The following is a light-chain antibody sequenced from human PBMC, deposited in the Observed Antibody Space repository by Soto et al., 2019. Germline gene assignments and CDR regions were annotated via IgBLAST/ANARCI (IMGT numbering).Light chain of an antibody. V-gene: IGLV4-60*02. CDR2: LEGSGSY. CDR3: ETWDTNVVV. CDR1: SGHSTYI. Sequence: QLVLTQSSSASASLGSSVKLTCTLSSGHSTYIIAWHQQQPGKAPRYLMKLEGSGSYNKGSGIPDRFSGSSSGADRYLTFSNLQFEDEADYYCETWDTNVVVFGGGTKLTVL. J-gene: IGLJ2*01.